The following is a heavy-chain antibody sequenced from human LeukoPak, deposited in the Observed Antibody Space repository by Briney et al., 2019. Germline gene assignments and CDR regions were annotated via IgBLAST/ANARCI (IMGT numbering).Heavy chain of an antibody. J-gene: IGHJ4*02. CDR2: INPNSGGT. CDR1: DYTFTYYY. V-gene: IGHV1-2*02. CDR3: VRDPHQPQVDLDY. D-gene: IGHD2-2*01. Sequence: ASVTVSCTASDYTFTYYYRHWVRQAPGQWLEWMVWINPNSGGTNYAQKFQGRVTMTRDTSISTAYMELSMLISDDTAVYYCVRDPHQPQVDLDYWGQGTLVTVSS.